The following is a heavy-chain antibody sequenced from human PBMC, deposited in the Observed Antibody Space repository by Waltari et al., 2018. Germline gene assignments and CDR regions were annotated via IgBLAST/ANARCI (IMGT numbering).Heavy chain of an antibody. Sequence: EVQLAESGGGLVQPWESLRLSCAASGFTFSPYWMHWVRQGPGKGLVWVSRINTDGSTINYADSVKGRFTISRDNAKNTLYLQMNSLRAEDTAVYYCTREDYGGKDYWGQGTLVTVSS. J-gene: IGHJ4*02. CDR1: GFTFSPYW. CDR3: TREDYGGKDY. V-gene: IGHV3-74*01. D-gene: IGHD4-17*01. CDR2: INTDGSTI.